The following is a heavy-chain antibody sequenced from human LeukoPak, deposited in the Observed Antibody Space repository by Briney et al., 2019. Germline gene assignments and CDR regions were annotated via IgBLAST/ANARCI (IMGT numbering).Heavy chain of an antibody. Sequence: GRSLRLSCAASGFTFSSYGMHWVRQAPGKGLEWVAVISYDGSNKYYADSVKGRFTIARDNSKNTLYLQMNSLRAEDTAVYYCAKDEGRKYFDWLNTFYGMDVWGQGTTVTVSS. CDR3: AKDEGRKYFDWLNTFYGMDV. V-gene: IGHV3-30*18. J-gene: IGHJ6*02. D-gene: IGHD3-9*01. CDR2: ISYDGSNK. CDR1: GFTFSSYG.